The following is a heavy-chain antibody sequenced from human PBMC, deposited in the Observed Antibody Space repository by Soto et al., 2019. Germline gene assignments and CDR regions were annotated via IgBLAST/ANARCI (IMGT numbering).Heavy chain of an antibody. V-gene: IGHV4-34*01. Sequence: KPSEILSLTCAVYGGSFSGYYWSWIRQPPGKGLEWIGEINHSGSTNYNPSLKSRVTISVDTSKNQFSLKLSSVTAADTAVYYCARRAYDFWSGPNWFDPWGQGTLVTVSS. J-gene: IGHJ5*02. CDR3: ARRAYDFWSGPNWFDP. CDR2: INHSGST. D-gene: IGHD3-3*01. CDR1: GGSFSGYY.